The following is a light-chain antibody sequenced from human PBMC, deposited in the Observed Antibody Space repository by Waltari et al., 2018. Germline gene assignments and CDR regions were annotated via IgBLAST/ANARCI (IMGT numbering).Light chain of an antibody. CDR3: QQYYSTPLT. V-gene: IGKV4-1*01. CDR1: QTILYSPNNQNY. CDR2: WAS. Sequence: DIVMTQSPDSLTVSLGERATVNCKPTQTILYSPNNQNYLAWYQQRPGQPPKLLIYWASTRESGVPDRFSGSGSGTDFTLTISSLQAEDVAVYYCQQYYSTPLTFGGGTRVEIK. J-gene: IGKJ4*01.